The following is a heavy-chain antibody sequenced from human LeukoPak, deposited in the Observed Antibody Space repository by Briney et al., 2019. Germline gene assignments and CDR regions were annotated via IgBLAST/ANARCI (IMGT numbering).Heavy chain of an antibody. CDR3: AKETRGGFHY. D-gene: IGHD3-10*01. Sequence: GGSLRLSCAASGFTFSSYAMNWVRQAPGKGLAWASGINNSGGSTYYADHVKGRFTISRDNSKNTLYLQMNSLRAEDAAVYYCAKETRGGFHYWGQGTLVTVS. J-gene: IGHJ4*02. CDR1: GFTFSSYA. CDR2: INNSGGST. V-gene: IGHV3-23*01.